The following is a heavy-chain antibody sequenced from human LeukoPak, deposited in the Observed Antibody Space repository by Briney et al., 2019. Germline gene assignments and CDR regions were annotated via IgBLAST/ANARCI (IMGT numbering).Heavy chain of an antibody. D-gene: IGHD1-26*01. Sequence: GGSLRLSCAASEFTFSGYWMSWVRQAPGKGLEWVASIKQDGSEENHVDSVKGRFTISRDNAKNSLYLQMNSLRAEDTAVYYCARVRGTRYFDLWGRGTLVTVSS. V-gene: IGHV3-7*01. CDR2: IKQDGSEE. CDR3: ARVRGTRYFDL. J-gene: IGHJ2*01. CDR1: EFTFSGYW.